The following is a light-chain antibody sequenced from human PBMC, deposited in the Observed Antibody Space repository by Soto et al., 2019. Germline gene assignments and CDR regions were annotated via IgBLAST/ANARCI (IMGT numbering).Light chain of an antibody. Sequence: QSALTQPASVSGSPGQSITISCTGTSTDVGRYNYVSWYQQHPGKAPKLMIYDVANRPSGVSNLFSGSKSGISASLTISGLQSEDEADYSCSSYTPTSTYVFGTGTKLTGL. V-gene: IGLV2-14*01. J-gene: IGLJ1*01. CDR1: STDVGRYNY. CDR3: SSYTPTSTYV. CDR2: DVA.